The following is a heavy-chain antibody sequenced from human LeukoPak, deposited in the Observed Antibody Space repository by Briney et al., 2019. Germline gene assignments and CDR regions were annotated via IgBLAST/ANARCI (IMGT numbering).Heavy chain of an antibody. CDR1: GFTFSSYA. Sequence: GRSLRLSCAASGFTFSSYAMHWVRQAPGKGLEGVAVISYDGSNKYYADSVKGRFTISRDNSKNTLYLQMNSLRAEDTAVYYCARGLATIAYWGQGTLVTVSS. D-gene: IGHD5-24*01. J-gene: IGHJ4*02. V-gene: IGHV3-30-3*01. CDR3: ARGLATIAY. CDR2: ISYDGSNK.